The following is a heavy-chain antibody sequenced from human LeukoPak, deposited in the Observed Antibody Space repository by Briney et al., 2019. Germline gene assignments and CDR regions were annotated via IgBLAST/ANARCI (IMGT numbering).Heavy chain of an antibody. J-gene: IGHJ5*02. D-gene: IGHD1-7*01. Sequence: GSLRLSCAASGFTVSSNYMSWVRQAPGKGLEWVSVIYSGGSTYYADSVKGRFTISRDNSKNTLYLQMNSLRAEDTAVYYCARGNWNYVQRWFDPWGQGTLVTVSS. V-gene: IGHV3-53*01. CDR2: IYSGGST. CDR1: GFTVSSNY. CDR3: ARGNWNYVQRWFDP.